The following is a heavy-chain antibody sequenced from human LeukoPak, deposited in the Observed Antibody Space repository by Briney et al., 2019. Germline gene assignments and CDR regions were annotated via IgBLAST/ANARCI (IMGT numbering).Heavy chain of an antibody. D-gene: IGHD5-18*01. CDR2: IYHSGST. CDR1: GYSISSGYY. V-gene: IGHV4-38-2*02. CDR3: ARECRGVGTAMVGCYHYHVDV. J-gene: IGHJ6*04. Sequence: SETLSLTCAVSGYSISSGYYWGWIRQPPGKGLEWIGNIYHSGSTYYNPSLKSRVTISFDTSKNELSLNVRSVTAADTAVYYCARECRGVGTAMVGCYHYHVDVWGKGTTVIVSS.